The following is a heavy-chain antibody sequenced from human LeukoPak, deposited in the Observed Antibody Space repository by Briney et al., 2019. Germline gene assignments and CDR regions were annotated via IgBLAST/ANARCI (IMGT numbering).Heavy chain of an antibody. J-gene: IGHJ5*02. CDR1: GGSISSYY. CDR3: ARALDDSGNWFDP. CDR2: IYYSGST. V-gene: IGHV4-59*01. Sequence: PSETLSLTCTVSGGSISSYYWSWIRQPPGKGLEWIGYIYYSGSTNYNPSLKSRVTISVDTSKNQFSLKLSSVTAADTAVYYCARALDDSGNWFDPWGQGTLVTVSS. D-gene: IGHD6-25*01.